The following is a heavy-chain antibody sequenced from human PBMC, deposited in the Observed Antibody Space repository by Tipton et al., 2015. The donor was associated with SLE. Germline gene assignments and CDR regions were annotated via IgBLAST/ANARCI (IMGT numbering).Heavy chain of an antibody. CDR3: AKDLSGLAAAPDY. V-gene: IGHV3-23*01. J-gene: IGHJ4*02. CDR2: ISGSGGST. D-gene: IGHD6-13*01. Sequence: SLRLSCAASGFTLSSYAMSWVRQAPGKGLEWVSAISGSGGSTYNADSVKGRFTISRDNAKNSLYLQMNSLRAEDTALYYCAKDLSGLAAAPDYWGQGTLVTVSS. CDR1: GFTLSSYA.